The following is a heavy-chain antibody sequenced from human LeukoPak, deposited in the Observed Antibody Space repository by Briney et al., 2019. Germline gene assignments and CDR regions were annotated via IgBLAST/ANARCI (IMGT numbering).Heavy chain of an antibody. J-gene: IGHJ4*02. Sequence: PGGSLPLSYVDSVFCLSSYAMSWVRQAPGEGLEWVSLLSGSGGSTYYADSVKGRFTISRDNSKNTLYLQMNSLRAEDTAVYYCAKAWLEQGGMFDYWGQGTPVTVSS. CDR2: LSGSGGST. V-gene: IGHV3-23*01. CDR3: AKAWLEQGGMFDY. D-gene: IGHD1/OR15-1a*01. CDR1: VFCLSSYA.